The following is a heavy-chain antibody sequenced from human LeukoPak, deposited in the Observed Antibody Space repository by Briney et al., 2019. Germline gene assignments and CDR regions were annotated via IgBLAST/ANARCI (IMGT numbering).Heavy chain of an antibody. CDR2: IYRGGAS. CDR1: GFTVSTNY. CDR3: ATLRAFNDYLLGPFDY. D-gene: IGHD3-16*01. J-gene: IGHJ4*02. V-gene: IGHV3-53*01. Sequence: PGGSLRLSCAASGFTVSTNYMGWVRQTPGQGLESVSIIYRGGASYYADSLKGRFTISRDNSKNALYLQINSLTAEDTAVYYCATLRAFNDYLLGPFDYWGQGTLVTVSS.